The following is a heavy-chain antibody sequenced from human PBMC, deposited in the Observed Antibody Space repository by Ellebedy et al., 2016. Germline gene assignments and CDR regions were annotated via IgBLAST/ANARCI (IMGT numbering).Heavy chain of an antibody. J-gene: IGHJ6*03. CDR1: GFTFSSYG. CDR3: ARGLGPPDYALGYYMDV. CDR2: ISYDGSNK. D-gene: IGHD4-17*01. V-gene: IGHV3-30*03. Sequence: GGSLRLSCAASGFTFSSYGMHWVRQAPGKGLEWVAVISYDGSNKYYADSVKGRFTISRDNSKNTLYLQMNSLRAEDTAVYYCARGLGPPDYALGYYMDVWGKGTTVTASS.